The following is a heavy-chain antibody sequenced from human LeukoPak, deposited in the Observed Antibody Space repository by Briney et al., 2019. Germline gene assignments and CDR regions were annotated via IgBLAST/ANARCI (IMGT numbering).Heavy chain of an antibody. CDR1: GFTFDDYA. J-gene: IGHJ4*02. V-gene: IGHV3-9*01. CDR3: AKAQSLGELSLHFDY. Sequence: GRSLRLSCAASGFTFDDYAMHWVRQAPGKGLEWVSGISWNSGSIGYADPVKGRFTISRDNAKNSLYLQMNSLRAEDTALYYCAKAQSLGELSLHFDYWGQGTLVTVSS. CDR2: ISWNSGSI. D-gene: IGHD3-16*02.